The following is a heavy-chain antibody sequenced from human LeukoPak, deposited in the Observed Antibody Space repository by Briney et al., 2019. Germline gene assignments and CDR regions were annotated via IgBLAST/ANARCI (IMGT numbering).Heavy chain of an antibody. V-gene: IGHV4-39*07. CDR1: GDSISSSSYY. CDR2: IYYSGST. CDR3: ARDYLGGNPDAFDI. Sequence: SETLSLTCTVSGDSISSSSYYWGWLRQPPGKELEWLGSIYYSGSTYYNPSLNSRVTISVDTSKNQFSLKLSSVTAADTAVYYCARDYLGGNPDAFDIWGQGTMVTVSS. J-gene: IGHJ3*02. D-gene: IGHD4-23*01.